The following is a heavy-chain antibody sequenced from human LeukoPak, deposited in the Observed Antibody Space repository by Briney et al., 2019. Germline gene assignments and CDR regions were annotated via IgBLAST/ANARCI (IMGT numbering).Heavy chain of an antibody. CDR3: ARPSYYDFWSGYYPDYYYYYMDV. J-gene: IGHJ6*03. CDR2: ISAYNGNT. Sequence: ASVKVSCKASGYTFTSYGISLVRPAPGQGLEWMGWISAYNGNTNYAQKLQGRVTMTTDTSTSTAYMELRSLRSDDTAVYYCARPSYYDFWSGYYPDYYYYYMDVWGKGTTVTVSS. CDR1: GYTFTSYG. V-gene: IGHV1-18*01. D-gene: IGHD3-3*01.